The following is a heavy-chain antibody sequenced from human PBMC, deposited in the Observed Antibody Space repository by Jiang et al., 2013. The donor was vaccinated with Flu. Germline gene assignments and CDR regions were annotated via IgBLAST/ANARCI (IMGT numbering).Heavy chain of an antibody. V-gene: IGHV3-30*04. D-gene: IGHD3-10*01. Sequence: VQLVESGGGVVQPGRSLRLSCAASGFTFSSYAMHWVRQAPGKGLEWVAVISYDGSNKYYADSVKGRFTISRDNSKNTLYLQMNSLRAEDTAVYYCAREWFRELLPNYGMDVWGQGTTVTVSS. CDR1: GFTFSSYA. J-gene: IGHJ6*02. CDR3: AREWFRELLPNYGMDV. CDR2: ISYDGSNK.